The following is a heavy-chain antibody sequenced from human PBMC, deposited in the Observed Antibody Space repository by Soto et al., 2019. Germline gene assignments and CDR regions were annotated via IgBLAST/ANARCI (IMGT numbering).Heavy chain of an antibody. J-gene: IGHJ4*02. V-gene: IGHV3-9*01. CDR2: ISWNSGSI. CDR3: AKDIGSSWYYFDY. CDR1: GFTFDDYA. Sequence: EVQLVESGGGLVQPGRSLRLSCAASGFTFDDYAMQWVRQAPGKGLEWVSGISWNSGSIGYADSVKGRFTISRDNAKNSLYLQMNSLRAEDTALYYCAKDIGSSWYYFDYWGQGTLVTVSS. D-gene: IGHD6-13*01.